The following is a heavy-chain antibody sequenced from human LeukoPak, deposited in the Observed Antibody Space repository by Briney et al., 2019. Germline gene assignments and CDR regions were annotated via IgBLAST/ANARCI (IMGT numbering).Heavy chain of an antibody. J-gene: IGHJ6*02. Sequence: PGGSLRLSCAASGFTFSSYSMNWVRQAPGKGLEWVSSISSSSSYIYYADSVKGRFTISRDNAKNSLYLQMNSLRAEDTAVYYCARDGPHIVVVPAAIGDYYYGMDVWGQGTTVTVSS. D-gene: IGHD2-2*02. CDR1: GFTFSSYS. V-gene: IGHV3-21*01. CDR3: ARDGPHIVVVPAAIGDYYYGMDV. CDR2: ISSSSSYI.